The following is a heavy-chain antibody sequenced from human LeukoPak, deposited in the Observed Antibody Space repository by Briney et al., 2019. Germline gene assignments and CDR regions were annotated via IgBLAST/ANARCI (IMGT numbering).Heavy chain of an antibody. Sequence: ASVKVSCKASGYTFTSYGISWVRQAPGQGLEWIGWISAYNGNTNYAQKLQGRVTMTTDTSTSTAYMELRSLRSDDTAVYYCARGGTLYYYDSSGYYYSDYWGQGTLVTVSS. CDR1: GYTFTSYG. CDR3: ARGGTLYYYDSSGYYYSDY. D-gene: IGHD3-22*01. V-gene: IGHV1-18*01. J-gene: IGHJ4*02. CDR2: ISAYNGNT.